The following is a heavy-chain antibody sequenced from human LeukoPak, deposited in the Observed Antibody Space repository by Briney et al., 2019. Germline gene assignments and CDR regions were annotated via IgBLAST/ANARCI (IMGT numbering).Heavy chain of an antibody. Sequence: ASVKVSCKASGYTFTGNYIHWVRQAPGQGLEWMGWINPNSGGTKYAQKFQGRVTMTRDTSISTAYMELRSDDTAVYYCAIGDRSSSILEDSFDVWGQGTMVTVSS. J-gene: IGHJ3*01. CDR1: GYTFTGNY. CDR2: INPNSGGT. D-gene: IGHD6-6*01. V-gene: IGHV1-2*02. CDR3: AIGDRSSSILEDSFDV.